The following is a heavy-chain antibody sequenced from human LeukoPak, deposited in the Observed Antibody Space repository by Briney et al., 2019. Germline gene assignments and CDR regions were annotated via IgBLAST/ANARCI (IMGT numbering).Heavy chain of an antibody. CDR1: GGPISSHY. CDR2: LYYSGST. D-gene: IGHD3-10*01. V-gene: IGHV4-59*11. J-gene: IGHJ3*02. Sequence: WETLPLTCSVSGGPISSHYWRWIRQPPGKGVEWIGYLYYSGSTNYNPSLKSRVTISVDTSKNQFSLKLSSVTAADTAVYYCARDRMVRGVTYMAFDIWGQGTMVTVSS. CDR3: ARDRMVRGVTYMAFDI.